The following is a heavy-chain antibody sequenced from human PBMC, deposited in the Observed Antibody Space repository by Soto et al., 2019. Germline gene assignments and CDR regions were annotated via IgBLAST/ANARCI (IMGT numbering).Heavy chain of an antibody. V-gene: IGHV4-30-4*01. Sequence: QVQLQESGPGLVKPSQTLSLTCTVSGGSISSGDYYWSWIRQPPGKGLEWIGYIYYSGSTYYNPSLKXRITXSXHTSKDQFSLKLSSVTAADTAVYYCARWWFGEFFDYWGQGTLVTVSS. D-gene: IGHD3-10*01. J-gene: IGHJ4*02. CDR1: GGSISSGDYY. CDR3: ARWWFGEFFDY. CDR2: IYYSGST.